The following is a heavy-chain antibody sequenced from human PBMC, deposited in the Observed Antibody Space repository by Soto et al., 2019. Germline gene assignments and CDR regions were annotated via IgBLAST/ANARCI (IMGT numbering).Heavy chain of an antibody. V-gene: IGHV4-39*01. CDR1: GGSISSSSYY. CDR2: NYYSGST. J-gene: IGHJ4*02. D-gene: IGHD3-10*01. Sequence: QLQLKETGTGLVKPSETLSLTCTVSGGSISSSSYYWGWIRQPPGKGLEWIASNYYSGSTNYNPSTILRITIPVNTSKNQFALQRSAVTAADSAVYYWTRRPPPVRYGSYYYDYGGQGTLVTVSS. CDR3: TRRPPPVRYGSYYYDY.